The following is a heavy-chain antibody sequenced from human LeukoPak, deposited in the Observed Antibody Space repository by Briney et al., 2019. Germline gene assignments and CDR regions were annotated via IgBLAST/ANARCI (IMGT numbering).Heavy chain of an antibody. D-gene: IGHD5-18*01. CDR3: ARQWIQLWPLDY. CDR1: GFTFSSYW. CDR2: IKQDGSEK. V-gene: IGHV3-7*01. Sequence: GGSLRLSCAASGFTFSSYWMSWVRQAPGKGLEWVANIKQDGSEKYYVDSVKGRFTISRDNAKTSLYLQMNSLRAEDTAVYYCARQWIQLWPLDYWSQGSLVTVSS. J-gene: IGHJ4*02.